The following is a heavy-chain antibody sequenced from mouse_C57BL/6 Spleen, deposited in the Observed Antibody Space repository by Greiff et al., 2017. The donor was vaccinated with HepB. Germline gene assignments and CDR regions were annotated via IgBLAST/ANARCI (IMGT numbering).Heavy chain of an antibody. Sequence: QVQLQQPGAELVRPGSSVKLSCKASGYTFTSYWMHWVKQRPIQGLEWIGNIDPSDSETHYNQKFKDKATLTVDKSSSTAYMQLSSLTSEDSAVYYCAREYYDYDCYAMDYWGQGTSVTVSS. J-gene: IGHJ4*01. CDR3: AREYYDYDCYAMDY. CDR2: IDPSDSET. V-gene: IGHV1-52*01. CDR1: GYTFTSYW. D-gene: IGHD2-4*01.